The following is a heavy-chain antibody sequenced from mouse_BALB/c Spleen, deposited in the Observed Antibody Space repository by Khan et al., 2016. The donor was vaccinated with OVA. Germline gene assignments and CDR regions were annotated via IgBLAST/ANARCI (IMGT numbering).Heavy chain of an antibody. CDR2: INPSTGYT. Sequence: LEESGAELAKPGASVKMSCKASGYTFINYWILWVKQRPGQGLEWIGYINPSTGYTEYNQNFKDKATLTADKSSSPAYMQLSSLTSEDSAVYYCARRGLRWDFDYWGQGTTLTVSS. V-gene: IGHV1-7*01. CDR1: GYTFINYW. J-gene: IGHJ2*01. D-gene: IGHD1-1*01. CDR3: ARRGLRWDFDY.